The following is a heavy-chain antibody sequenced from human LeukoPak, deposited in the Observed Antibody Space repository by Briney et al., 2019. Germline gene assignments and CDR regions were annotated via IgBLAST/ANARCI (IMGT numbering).Heavy chain of an antibody. CDR3: ATGRSNSGYYHFDF. CDR2: INPNSGGA. V-gene: IGHV1-2*06. Sequence: ASVKVSCKASGYPFINYYIHWVRQAPGQGLEWMGRINPNSGGANYAQVSRGRVIMTADTSINTAYMELTWLTSADTALYYCATGRSNSGYYHFDFWGQGTLVTVSS. J-gene: IGHJ4*02. D-gene: IGHD3-22*01. CDR1: GYPFINYY.